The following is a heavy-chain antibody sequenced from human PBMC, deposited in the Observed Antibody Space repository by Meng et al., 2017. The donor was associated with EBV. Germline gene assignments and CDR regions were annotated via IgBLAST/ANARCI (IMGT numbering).Heavy chain of an antibody. CDR1: GYAFTSYI. CDR2: INVGVGYT. J-gene: IGHJ4*02. D-gene: IGHD2-21*01. V-gene: IGHV1-3*01. Sequence: GPGVKAVWASGKVSCKASGYAFTSYIFHLVRQAPGQRLEWMGWINVGVGYTKYSQKFQVRVTISSDTSATTGYMELSSLRSEDTAVYYCVRGPPVGVPGPGDYWGQGTLVTVSS. CDR3: VRGPPVGVPGPGDY.